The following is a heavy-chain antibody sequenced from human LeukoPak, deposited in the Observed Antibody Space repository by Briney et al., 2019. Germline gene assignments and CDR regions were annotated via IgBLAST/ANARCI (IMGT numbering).Heavy chain of an antibody. CDR1: GESFKDYY. CDR2: INHSGSS. V-gene: IGHV4-34*01. D-gene: IGHD6-13*01. Sequence: PSETLSLTCAVYGESFKDYYWNWIRQPPGRGLEWIGEINHSGSSNYNPSLKSRVTISVDTSKNQFSLKLSSVTAADTAVYYCARSGTYQHSSSYDYWGQGTLVTVSS. CDR3: ARSGTYQHSSSYDY. J-gene: IGHJ4*02.